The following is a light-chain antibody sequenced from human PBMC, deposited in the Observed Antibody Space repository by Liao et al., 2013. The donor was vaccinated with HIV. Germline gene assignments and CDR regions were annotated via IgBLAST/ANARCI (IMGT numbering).Light chain of an antibody. J-gene: IGLJ1*01. V-gene: IGLV3-21*01. Sequence: SYELTQPPSVSVAPGKTARITCGGNNIGSKSVHWYQQKPGQAPILVIYHDSSRPSGIPERFSGSNSGDTATLTISRVDAGDEADYYCQVWDSSSEQYVFGTATKVTVL. CDR2: HDS. CDR3: QVWDSSSEQYV. CDR1: NIGSKS.